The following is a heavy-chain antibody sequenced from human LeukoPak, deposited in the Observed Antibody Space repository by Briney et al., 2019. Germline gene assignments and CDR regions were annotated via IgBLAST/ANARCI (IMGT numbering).Heavy chain of an antibody. V-gene: IGHV3-11*01. Sequence: PGGSLRLSCAASGFTFSDYSMTWIRQAPGKGLEWVSYIRSSGFTIYYADSVKGRFTISRDNAKNSLYLQMNSLRAEDTALYYCARAQRMTTVTSSFDYWGQGTLVPVSS. J-gene: IGHJ4*02. CDR3: ARAQRMTTVTSSFDY. CDR2: IRSSGFTI. CDR1: GFTFSDYS. D-gene: IGHD4-17*01.